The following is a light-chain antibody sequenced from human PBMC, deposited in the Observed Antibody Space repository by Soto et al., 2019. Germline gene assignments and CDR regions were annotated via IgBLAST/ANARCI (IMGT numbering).Light chain of an antibody. V-gene: IGLV1-44*01. CDR1: YSNVGAKP. CDR2: SNN. J-gene: IGLJ1*01. Sequence: QSVLTQPPSASGTPGQTVTISCSGSYSNVGAKPVSWYQQVPGRAPQLLIYSNNQRPAGVPGRFSGSRSDTSASLSISGLQSADEVDYYCASWDDTLNDYVFGTGTKVTVL. CDR3: ASWDDTLNDYV.